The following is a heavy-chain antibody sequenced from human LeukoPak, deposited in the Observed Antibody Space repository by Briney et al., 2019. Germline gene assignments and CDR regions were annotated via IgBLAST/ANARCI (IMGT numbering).Heavy chain of an antibody. J-gene: IGHJ4*02. CDR3: AKRTFRLAVPPY. V-gene: IGHV3-30*04. D-gene: IGHD6-19*01. Sequence: GGSLRLSCAASGFTFSSYAMHWVRQAPGKGLEWVAVISYDGSNKYYADSVKGRFTISRDNSKNTLYLQMDSLRAEDTAVYYCAKRTFRLAVPPYWGQGTLVTVSS. CDR2: ISYDGSNK. CDR1: GFTFSSYA.